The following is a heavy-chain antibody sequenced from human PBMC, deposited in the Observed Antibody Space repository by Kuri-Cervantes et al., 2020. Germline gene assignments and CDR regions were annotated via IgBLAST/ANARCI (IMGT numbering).Heavy chain of an antibody. Sequence: SETLSLTCTVSSGSISSNYWSWIRQPARKGLEWIGRIYTSGSTNYNHSLKSRVTMSVDTSKNQFSLKLCFVTAADTAVYYCARGGRYSYGQLDDPFDVWGQGTMVTVSS. V-gene: IGHV4-4*07. J-gene: IGHJ3*01. CDR3: ARGGRYSYGQLDDPFDV. D-gene: IGHD5-18*01. CDR1: SGSISSNY. CDR2: IYTSGST.